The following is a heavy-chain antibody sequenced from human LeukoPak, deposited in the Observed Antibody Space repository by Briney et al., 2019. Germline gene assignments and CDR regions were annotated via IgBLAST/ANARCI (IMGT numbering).Heavy chain of an antibody. CDR1: GFTFRTYA. J-gene: IGHJ5*01. D-gene: IGHD6-13*01. CDR3: AKGWPIAGDIKDWFDS. V-gene: IGHV3-23*01. Sequence: PGGSLRLSCAGSGFTFRTYAMGWVRQAPGKGLEWVSSINSGGDDTYYADSVKGRFTISRDNFKNTLYLQMNSLRAEDTAVYYCAKGWPIAGDIKDWFDSWGQGTLVTVSS. CDR2: INSGGDDT.